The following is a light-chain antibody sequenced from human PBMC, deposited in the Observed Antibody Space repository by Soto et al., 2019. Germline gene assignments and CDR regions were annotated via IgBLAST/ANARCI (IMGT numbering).Light chain of an antibody. CDR3: QQYNTYPLT. V-gene: IGKV1-5*03. J-gene: IGKJ4*01. CDR2: KAS. CDR1: QSISTW. Sequence: DIQMTQSPSALSASVGDRVTITCRASQSISTWLAWYQQKPGKAPKLLIYKASSLEGGVPSRFSGSGSGTEVNITISSLQPDDFATYYCQQYNTYPLTFGGGTTVDTK.